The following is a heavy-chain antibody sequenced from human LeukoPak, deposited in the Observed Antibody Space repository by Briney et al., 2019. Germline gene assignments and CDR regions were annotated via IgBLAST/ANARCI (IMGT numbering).Heavy chain of an antibody. Sequence: PSETLSLTCTVSGGSISSYYWSWIRQPPGKGLEWIGYIYYSGSTNYNPSLKSRVTISVDTSKNQFSLKLSSVTAADTAVYYCARGVLRTNYYYYYGMDVWGQGTTVTVSS. CDR2: IYYSGST. J-gene: IGHJ6*02. CDR3: ARGVLRTNYYYYYGMDV. V-gene: IGHV4-59*01. CDR1: GGSISSYY.